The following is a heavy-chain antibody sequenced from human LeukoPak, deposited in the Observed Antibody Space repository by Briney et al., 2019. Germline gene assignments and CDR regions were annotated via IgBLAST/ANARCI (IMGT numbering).Heavy chain of an antibody. D-gene: IGHD1-14*01. Sequence: GGSLRLSCAASGFTYSSYGMHWVRQDPGKGLEWVSFIRYDGSDKYYADSVKGRFTISRDNSKNTLYLQMNSLRVEDTAVYYCATSSAPGTTFDYWGQGTLVTVCS. J-gene: IGHJ4*02. CDR1: GFTYSSYG. CDR2: IRYDGSDK. V-gene: IGHV3-30*02. CDR3: ATSSAPGTTFDY.